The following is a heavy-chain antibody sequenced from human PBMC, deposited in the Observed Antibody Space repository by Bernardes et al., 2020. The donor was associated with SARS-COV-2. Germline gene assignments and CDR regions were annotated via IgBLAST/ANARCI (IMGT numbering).Heavy chain of an antibody. V-gene: IGHV3-7*03. CDR1: GFDFSDYW. Sequence: GGSLRLSCAGSGFDFSDYWMTWVRQAPGMGLEWVANIKRDGSETYYVDSVKGRFTISRDNAKNLVFLQMNSLRAGDTAVFYCARSAGMDVWGRGTMVTVSS. J-gene: IGHJ6*02. CDR2: IKRDGSET. CDR3: ARSAGMDV.